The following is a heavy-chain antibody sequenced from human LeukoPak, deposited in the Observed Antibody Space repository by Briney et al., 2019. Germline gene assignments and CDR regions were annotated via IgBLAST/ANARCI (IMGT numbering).Heavy chain of an antibody. J-gene: IGHJ4*02. CDR2: ISYDGSNK. V-gene: IGHV3-30*18. D-gene: IGHD3-3*01. CDR1: GFTFSSYG. Sequence: GGTLRLSCAASGFTFSSYGMSWVRQAPGKGLEWVAVISYDGSNKYYADSVKGRFTISRDNSKNTLYLQMNSLRAEDTAVYYCAKVSYDFWSGYQPFDYWGQGTLVTVSS. CDR3: AKVSYDFWSGYQPFDY.